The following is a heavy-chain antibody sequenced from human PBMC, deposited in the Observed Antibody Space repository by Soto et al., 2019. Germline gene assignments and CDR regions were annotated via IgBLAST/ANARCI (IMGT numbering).Heavy chain of an antibody. CDR2: MNPNSGNT. CDR1: GYTFASYY. J-gene: IGHJ4*02. V-gene: IGHV1-8*01. D-gene: IGHD3-3*01. CDR3: ARAPPLRFLEWLLSSENFDY. Sequence: GASVKVCCKASGYTFASYYSYSLQQSTRQGLEWMGWMNPNSGNTGYAQKFQGRVTMTRNTSISTAYMELSSLRSEDTAVYYCARAPPLRFLEWLLSSENFDYWGQGTLVTVSS.